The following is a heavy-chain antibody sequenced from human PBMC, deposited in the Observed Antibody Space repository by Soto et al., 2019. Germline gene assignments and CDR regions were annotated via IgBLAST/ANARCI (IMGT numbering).Heavy chain of an antibody. V-gene: IGHV3-23*01. CDR1: GFTFSSYA. D-gene: IGHD1-26*01. CDR3: AKGIPGAKRYYYYCMAV. Sequence: EVQLLESGGGLVQPGGSLRLSCAASGFTFSSYAMSWVRQATGKGLEWVSAISGSGGSTYYSDYGKGRFTISRDNSKNTLYLQMNSMKVDDTVVYYCAKGIPGAKRYYYYCMAVWVRGTTVTVSS. J-gene: IGHJ6*03. CDR2: ISGSGGST.